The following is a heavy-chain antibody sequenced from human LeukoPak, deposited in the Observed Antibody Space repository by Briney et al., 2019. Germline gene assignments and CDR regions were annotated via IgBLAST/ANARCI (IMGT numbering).Heavy chain of an antibody. D-gene: IGHD3-10*01. CDR1: GFTFSNAW. V-gene: IGHV3-15*01. J-gene: IGHJ4*02. CDR2: IKSKTDGGTT. CDR3: TTDQLYYYGSGSYYAYYFDY. Sequence: GGSLRLSRAASGFTFSNAWMSWVCQAPGKGLEWVGRIKSKTDGGTTDYAAPVKGRFTISRDDSKNTLYLQMNSLKTEDTAVYYCTTDQLYYYGSGSYYAYYFDYWGQGTLVTVSS.